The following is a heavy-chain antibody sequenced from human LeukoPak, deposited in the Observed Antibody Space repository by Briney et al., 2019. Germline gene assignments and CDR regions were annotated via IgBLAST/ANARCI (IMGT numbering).Heavy chain of an antibody. D-gene: IGHD3-22*01. CDR2: IKLDVSET. Sequence: PGGSLRLSCVVSGFTFSSFWMTWVRQAPGKGLEWVANIKLDVSETYYVESVRGRFTISRDNTKNSLYLQMDSLRAEDTAVYYCAKDGTYYYDSSGPGDAFDIWGQGTMVTVSS. J-gene: IGHJ3*02. CDR1: GFTFSSFW. V-gene: IGHV3-7*01. CDR3: AKDGTYYYDSSGPGDAFDI.